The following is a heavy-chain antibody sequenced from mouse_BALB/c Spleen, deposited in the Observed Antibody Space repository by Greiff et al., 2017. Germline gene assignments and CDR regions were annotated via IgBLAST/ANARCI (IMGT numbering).Heavy chain of an antibody. J-gene: IGHJ3*01. Sequence: VQLQQSGPELVKPGASVKISCKASGYSFTGYFMNWVMQSHGKSLEWIGRINPYNGDTFYNQKFKGKATLTVDKSSSTANMELRSLASEDSAVYDCARGGNRITAGFAYWGQGTLVTVSA. CDR1: GYSFTGYF. CDR3: ARGGNRITAGFAY. D-gene: IGHD2-4*01. CDR2: INPYNGDT. V-gene: IGHV1-20*02.